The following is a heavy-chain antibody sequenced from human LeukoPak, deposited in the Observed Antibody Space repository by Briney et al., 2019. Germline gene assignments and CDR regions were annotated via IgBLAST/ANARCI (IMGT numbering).Heavy chain of an antibody. CDR1: GGPVSRGGYY. CDR3: ATADWESFYFDS. Sequence: SETLSLTCTVSGGPVSRGGYYWHWIRQHPGKGLEWIGFTSYSEGTYYNPSLMSRITISVYISQNQFSLKMRDVTAADTAVYFCATADWESFYFDSWGQGALVAVSS. J-gene: IGHJ4*02. D-gene: IGHD1-26*01. V-gene: IGHV4-31*03. CDR2: TSYSEGT.